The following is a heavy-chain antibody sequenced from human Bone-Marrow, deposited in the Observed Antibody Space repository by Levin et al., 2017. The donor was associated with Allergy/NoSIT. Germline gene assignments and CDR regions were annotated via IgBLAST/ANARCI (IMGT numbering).Heavy chain of an antibody. Sequence: LRLSCTVSGGSISSGDYYWSWIRQPPGKGLEWIGYIYYSGSTYYNPSLKSRVTISVDTSKNQFSLKLSSVTAADTAVYYCARAGDIVVVPAATVGWFDPWGQGTLVTVSS. CDR1: GGSISSGDYY. D-gene: IGHD2-2*01. CDR2: IYYSGST. J-gene: IGHJ5*02. CDR3: ARAGDIVVVPAATVGWFDP. V-gene: IGHV4-30-4*01.